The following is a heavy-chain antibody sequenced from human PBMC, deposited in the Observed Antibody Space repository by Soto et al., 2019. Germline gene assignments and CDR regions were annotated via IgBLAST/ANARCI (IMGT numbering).Heavy chain of an antibody. Sequence: SETLSLTCTVSGGSISSGGYYWSWIRQHPGKGMEWIGYIYYSGTTAYNQSLKLRVTLSQDPSKTQFSLNLSFGPAADTAVYSCASAGGLGAVPADYWGQGTLVTVPS. CDR2: IYYSGTT. V-gene: IGHV4-31*03. CDR1: GGSISSGGYY. D-gene: IGHD6-19*01. CDR3: ASAGGLGAVPADY. J-gene: IGHJ4*02.